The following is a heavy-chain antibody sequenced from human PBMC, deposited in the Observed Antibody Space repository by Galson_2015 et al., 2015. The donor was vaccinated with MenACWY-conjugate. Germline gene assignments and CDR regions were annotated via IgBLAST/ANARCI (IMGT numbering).Heavy chain of an antibody. Sequence: SLRLSCAASGLTFSSYWMSWVRQAPGKGLEWVANIKQDGSEKYYVDSVKGRFTISRDNAKNSLYLQMNSLRAEDTAVYYCATQIASTDDFFDHWGQATLVTVSS. CDR2: IKQDGSEK. D-gene: IGHD1-1*01. CDR3: ATQIASTDDFFDH. V-gene: IGHV3-7*03. CDR1: GLTFSSYW. J-gene: IGHJ4*02.